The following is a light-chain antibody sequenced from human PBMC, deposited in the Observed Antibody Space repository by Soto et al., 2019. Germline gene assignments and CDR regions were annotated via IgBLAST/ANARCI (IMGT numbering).Light chain of an antibody. CDR2: RDG. CDR1: NIGGKN. CDR3: QVWDSSTVV. V-gene: IGLV3-9*01. Sequence: SYELTQPLSVSVALGQTARITCGGNNIGGKNVHWYQQKPGQAHVLVIYRDGNRPSGIPERFSGSNSGNTAALTISRAQAGDEADYYCQVWDSSTVVFGGGTQLTVL. J-gene: IGLJ7*01.